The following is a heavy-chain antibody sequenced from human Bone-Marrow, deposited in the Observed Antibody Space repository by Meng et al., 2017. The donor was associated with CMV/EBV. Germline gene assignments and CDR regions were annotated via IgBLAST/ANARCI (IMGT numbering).Heavy chain of an antibody. CDR3: ARAQSSSWSHNWFDP. CDR2: ISSSSSYI. V-gene: IGHV3-21*01. J-gene: IGHJ5*02. D-gene: IGHD6-13*01. Sequence: SCAASGFTFSSYSMNWVRQAPGKGLEWVSSISSSSSYIYYADSVKGRFTISRDNAKNSLYLQMNSLRAEDTAVYYCARAQSSSWSHNWFDPWGQGNLVTVSS. CDR1: GFTFSSYS.